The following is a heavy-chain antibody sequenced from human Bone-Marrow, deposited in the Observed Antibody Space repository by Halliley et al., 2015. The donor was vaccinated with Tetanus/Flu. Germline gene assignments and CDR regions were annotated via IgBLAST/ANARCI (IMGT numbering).Heavy chain of an antibody. J-gene: IGHJ4*02. V-gene: IGHV3-23*01. CDR2: ISGSGGYT. D-gene: IGHD2-15*01. Sequence: ISGSGGYTYYADSGKGRFTISRDNTKNTVYLRMNSLGAEDTAVYYCAKGNVVAPGNFYYFDSWGQGTLVTVSS. CDR3: AKGNVVAPGNFYYFDS.